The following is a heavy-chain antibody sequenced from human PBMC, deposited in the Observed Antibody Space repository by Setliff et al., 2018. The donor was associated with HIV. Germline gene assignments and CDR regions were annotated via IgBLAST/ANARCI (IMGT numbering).Heavy chain of an antibody. CDR2: ISAYNGDT. J-gene: IGHJ3*02. V-gene: IGHV1-18*03. D-gene: IGHD6-13*01. CDR1: GYTFTGYA. Sequence: ASVKASCKASGYTFTGYAISWVRQAPGQGLEWLGWISAYNGDTNYAQKVQGRVSMTINTSTSTAYMELRSLRSDDMAVYYCARRGVFDAFDIWGQGTMVTVSS. CDR3: ARRGVFDAFDI.